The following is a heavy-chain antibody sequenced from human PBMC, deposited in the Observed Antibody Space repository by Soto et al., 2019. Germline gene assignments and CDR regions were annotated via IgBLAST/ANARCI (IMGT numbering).Heavy chain of an antibody. D-gene: IGHD1-1*01. V-gene: IGHV1-18*04. CDR1: GYTFNTYG. J-gene: IGHJ6*04. CDR3: ARITTVDNSRYAVDV. CDR2: ISIHNGNT. Sequence: QAQLLQSGGELKKSGASVKVSCKASGYTFNTYGISWVRQAPGQGLEWMAWISIHNGNTNFAQKFQGRVTLTTDTSSRPANMELGGLRADDPAVSYWARITTVDNSRYAVDVWGKGTTVTVSS.